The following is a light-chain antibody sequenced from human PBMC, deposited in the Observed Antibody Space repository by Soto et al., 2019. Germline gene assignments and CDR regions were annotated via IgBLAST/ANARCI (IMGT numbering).Light chain of an antibody. J-gene: IGKJ5*01. CDR1: QSISSW. CDR2: KAS. CDR3: QHYNSYSIT. Sequence: DIQMTQSPSTLSASVGDRVTITSRASQSISSWLAWYQQKPGKAPKLLIYKASSLESGVPSRFSGSGSGTEFTLTISSLQPDDFATYYCQHYNSYSITFGQGTRLEIK. V-gene: IGKV1-5*03.